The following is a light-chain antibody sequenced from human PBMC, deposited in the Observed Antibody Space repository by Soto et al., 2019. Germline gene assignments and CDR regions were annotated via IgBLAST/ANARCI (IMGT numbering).Light chain of an antibody. J-gene: IGKJ5*01. CDR2: DAS. Sequence: EIVFTQSPSTLSLSLFERSTLSCRASQSVSSYLAWYQQKPGQAPRLLIYDASNRATGIPARFSGSGSGTDFTLTISSLEPEDFAVYYCQQRSNWPPEITFGQGTRLEIK. CDR3: QQRSNWPPEIT. CDR1: QSVSSY. V-gene: IGKV3-11*01.